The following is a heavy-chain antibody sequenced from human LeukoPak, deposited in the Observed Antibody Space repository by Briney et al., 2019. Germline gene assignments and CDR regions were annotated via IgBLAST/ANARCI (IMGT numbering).Heavy chain of an antibody. CDR3: AKDRYGGNFY. CDR2: ISGSGGST. Sequence: GGSLRLSCAASGFTFDDYGMSWVRQAPGKGLEWVSAISGSGGSTYYADSVKGRFTISRDNSKNTLYLQMNSLRAEDTAVYYCAKDRYGGNFYWGQGTLVTVSS. CDR1: GFTFDDYG. V-gene: IGHV3-23*01. D-gene: IGHD4-23*01. J-gene: IGHJ4*02.